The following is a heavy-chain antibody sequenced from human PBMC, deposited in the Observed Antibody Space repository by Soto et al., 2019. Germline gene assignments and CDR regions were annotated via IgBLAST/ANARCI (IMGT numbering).Heavy chain of an antibody. V-gene: IGHV4-30-4*01. CDR2: IYYSGST. CDR1: GGSVNSGDYY. J-gene: IGHJ5*02. D-gene: IGHD6-13*01. CDR3: ARDALRGAAADP. Sequence: QVQLQESGPGLVKPSQTLSLTCTVSGGSVNSGDYYWSWIRQPPGKGLEWIGYIYYSGSTYYNPSLSSRVTISVDTSKNQFSLNLSSLTAAATAVYYCARDALRGAAADPWGQGTLVTVSS.